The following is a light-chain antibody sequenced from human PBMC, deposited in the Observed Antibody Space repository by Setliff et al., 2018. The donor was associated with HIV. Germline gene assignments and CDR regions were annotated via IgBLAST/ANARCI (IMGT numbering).Light chain of an antibody. CDR1: SSDVGSYNR. CDR3: SSYTSISTYV. Sequence: QSALAQPPSVSGSPGQSVTISCTGTSSDVGSYNRVSWYQQHPGTAPKLMIYEVNNRPSGVPDRFSGSKSGNTASLTISGLQAEDEADYYCSSYTSISTYVFGTGTKVTVL. J-gene: IGLJ1*01. V-gene: IGLV2-18*02. CDR2: EVN.